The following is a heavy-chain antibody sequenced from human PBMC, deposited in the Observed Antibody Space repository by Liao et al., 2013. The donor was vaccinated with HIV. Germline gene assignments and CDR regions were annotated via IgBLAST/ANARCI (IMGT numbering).Heavy chain of an antibody. CDR1: GGSFSGYY. CDR3: ARGSDIVVVVAATRENNWFDP. V-gene: IGHV4-34*01. CDR2: INHSGST. D-gene: IGHD2-15*01. Sequence: QVQLQQWGAGLLKPSETLSLTCAVYGGSFSGYYWSWIRQPPGKGLEWIGEINHSGSTNYNSSLKSRVTISVDTSKNQFSLKLSSVTAADTAVYYCARGSDIVVVVAATRENNWFDPWGQGTLVTVSS. J-gene: IGHJ5*02.